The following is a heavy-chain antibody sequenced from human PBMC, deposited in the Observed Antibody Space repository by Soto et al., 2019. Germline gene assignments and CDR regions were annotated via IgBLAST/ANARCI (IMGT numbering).Heavy chain of an antibody. Sequence: PSETLSLTCAVSGYSIISGYYWGWIRQPPGKGLEWIGSIYHSGSTYYNPSLKSRVTISVDTSKNQFSLKLSSVTAADAAVYYCARGYDSSGFSHNWFDPWGQGTLVTVSS. CDR2: IYHSGST. CDR1: GYSIISGYY. V-gene: IGHV4-38-2*01. D-gene: IGHD3-22*01. J-gene: IGHJ5*02. CDR3: ARGYDSSGFSHNWFDP.